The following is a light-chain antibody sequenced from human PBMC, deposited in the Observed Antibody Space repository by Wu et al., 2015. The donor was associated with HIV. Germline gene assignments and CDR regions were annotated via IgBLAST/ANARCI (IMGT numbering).Light chain of an antibody. CDR3: QQYSDSPRT. J-gene: IGKJ1*01. CDR1: QIVTSSY. V-gene: IGKV3-20*01. CDR2: GAT. Sequence: EVVLTQSPGTLSLSPGERATLSCRSSQIVTSSYLAWYQQKPGQAPRLLIYGATSRATGTPDRFSGSGSEKDFTLTISRVGPEDFAVYYCQQYSDSPRTFGQGTKVEMK.